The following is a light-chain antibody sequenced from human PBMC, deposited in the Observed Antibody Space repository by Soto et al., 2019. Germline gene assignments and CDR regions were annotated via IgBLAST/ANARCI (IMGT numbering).Light chain of an antibody. Sequence: IVLTQSPGTLSLSPGERSTLSCRASETVSGSYLAWYQQKPGQAPRLLIYGAYNRATGIPDRFSGSGSGTDFTLTISRLEPEDFAVYYCQQYGSSRTFGQGTKVDIK. CDR2: GAY. CDR3: QQYGSSRT. J-gene: IGKJ1*01. CDR1: ETVSGSY. V-gene: IGKV3-20*01.